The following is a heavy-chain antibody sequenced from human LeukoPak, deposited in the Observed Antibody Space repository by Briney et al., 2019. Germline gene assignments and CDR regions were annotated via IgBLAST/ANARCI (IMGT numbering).Heavy chain of an antibody. Sequence: GGSLRLSCAASGFTFSSYSMNWVRQAPGKGLEWVSYISSSSSTIYYADSAKGRFTISRDNAKNSLYLQMNSLRAEDTAVYYCASWVPYYYDSSGYYSRYYYYGMDVWGQGTTVTVSS. CDR3: ASWVPYYYDSSGYYSRYYYYGMDV. V-gene: IGHV3-48*01. CDR2: ISSSSSTI. J-gene: IGHJ6*02. D-gene: IGHD3-22*01. CDR1: GFTFSSYS.